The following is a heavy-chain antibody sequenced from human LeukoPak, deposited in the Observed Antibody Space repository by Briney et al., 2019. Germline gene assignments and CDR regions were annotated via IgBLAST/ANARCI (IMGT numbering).Heavy chain of an antibody. J-gene: IGHJ6*02. CDR2: ISGSGGST. CDR3: AKAPVITFGGVIAPFRNYGMDV. D-gene: IGHD3-16*02. V-gene: IGHV3-23*01. CDR1: GFTFSSYA. Sequence: PGGSLRLSCAASGFTFSSYAMSWVRQAPGKGLEWVSAISGSGGSTYYADSVKGRFTISRDNSKNTLYLQMNSLRAEDTAVYHCAKAPVITFGGVIAPFRNYGMDVWGQGTTVTVSS.